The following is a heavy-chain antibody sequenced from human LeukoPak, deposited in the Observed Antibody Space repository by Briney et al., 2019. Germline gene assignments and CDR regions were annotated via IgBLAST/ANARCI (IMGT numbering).Heavy chain of an antibody. CDR2: IYHSGST. Sequence: PSETLSLTCTVSGGSISSGGYYWSWIRQPPGKGLEWIGYIYHSGSTYYNPSLKSRVTISVDRSKNQFSLKLSSVTAADTAVYYCASSTIFGVARGYYFDYWGQGTLVTVSS. CDR3: ASSTIFGVARGYYFDY. CDR1: GGSISSGGYY. V-gene: IGHV4-30-2*01. D-gene: IGHD3-3*01. J-gene: IGHJ4*02.